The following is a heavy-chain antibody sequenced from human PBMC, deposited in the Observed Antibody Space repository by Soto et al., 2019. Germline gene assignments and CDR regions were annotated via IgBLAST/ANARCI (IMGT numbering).Heavy chain of an antibody. CDR1: GFTFTSFT. CDR3: ARDRPYGDPNWFDP. D-gene: IGHD4-17*01. J-gene: IGHJ5*02. CDR2: MSYDGART. V-gene: IGHV3-30-3*01. Sequence: QVQLVESGGGVVQPGGSLRLSCATSGFTFTSFTMHWVRQAPGKGLEWIAFMSYDGARTDYADAVKGRFTISRDTSKNTLSLQMNNLRPDDTAMYYCARDRPYGDPNWFDPWAREPWSPSPQ.